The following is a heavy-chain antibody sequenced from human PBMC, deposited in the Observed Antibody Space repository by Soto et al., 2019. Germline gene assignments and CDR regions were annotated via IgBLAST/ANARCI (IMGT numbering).Heavy chain of an antibody. J-gene: IGHJ4*02. CDR3: ARLEGLATISYYFDF. Sequence: SETLSLTCTVSGGSITSSRYYWAWIRQPPGKGLEWIGTIYYGGSTYYNPSLQTRVTISLDKSKSQFSLKLNSVTAADSAVYFCARLEGLATISYYFDFWGPGALVTVSS. CDR2: IYYGGST. D-gene: IGHD3-9*01. V-gene: IGHV4-39*01. CDR1: GGSITSSRYY.